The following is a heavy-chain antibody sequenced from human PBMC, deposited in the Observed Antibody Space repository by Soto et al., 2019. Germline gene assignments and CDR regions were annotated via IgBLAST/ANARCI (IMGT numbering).Heavy chain of an antibody. Sequence: QVQLVESGGGVVQPGRSLRLSCPASGFTFSSYGMHWVRQAPGKGLEWVAVIWYDGSNKYYADSVKGRFTISRDNSKNTLYLQMNSLRAEDTAVYYCARGQHLDYYYYGMDVWGQGTTVTLSS. D-gene: IGHD2-21*01. J-gene: IGHJ6*02. CDR2: IWYDGSNK. CDR3: ARGQHLDYYYYGMDV. V-gene: IGHV3-33*01. CDR1: GFTFSSYG.